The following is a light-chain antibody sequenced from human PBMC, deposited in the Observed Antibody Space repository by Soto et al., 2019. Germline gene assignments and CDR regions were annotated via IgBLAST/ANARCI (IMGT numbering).Light chain of an antibody. Sequence: QAVVTQEPSLTVSPGGTVTLTCGSSTGAVTTSHFPYWIQQKPGQAPKTLICNTNDKHSWTPARFSGSLLGGKAALTLSGAQPEDEAEYYCLLAYSGARVFGGGTQLTVL. V-gene: IGLV7-46*01. CDR1: TGAVTTSHF. J-gene: IGLJ2*01. CDR3: LLAYSGARV. CDR2: NTN.